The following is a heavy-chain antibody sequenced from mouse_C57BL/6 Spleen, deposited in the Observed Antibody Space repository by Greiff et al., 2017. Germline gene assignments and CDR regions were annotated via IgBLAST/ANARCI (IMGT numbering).Heavy chain of an antibody. Sequence: QVQLQQSGAELVRPGASVTLSCKASGYTFTDYEMHWVKQTPVHGLEWIGAIDPETGGTAYNQKFKGKAILTADKSSSTAYMELRSLTSEDSAVYYCTRKGLYGSGAFDYWGQGTPLTVSA. V-gene: IGHV1-15*01. D-gene: IGHD1-1*01. CDR1: GYTFTDYE. CDR3: TRKGLYGSGAFDY. CDR2: IDPETGGT. J-gene: IGHJ2*01.